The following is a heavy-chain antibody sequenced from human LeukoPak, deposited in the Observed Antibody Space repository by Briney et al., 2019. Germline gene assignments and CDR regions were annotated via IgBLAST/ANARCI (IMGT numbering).Heavy chain of an antibody. Sequence: GGSLRLSCAASGFTVSSNYMSWVRQAPGKGLEWVSVIYSGGSTYYADSVKGRFTISRDNSKNTLYLQMSSLRADDTAVYYCAKDWVDGSGKQVDSWGQGSLVIVSS. CDR3: AKDWVDGSGKQVDS. CDR1: GFTVSSNY. CDR2: IYSGGST. J-gene: IGHJ4*02. D-gene: IGHD2-2*03. V-gene: IGHV3-53*01.